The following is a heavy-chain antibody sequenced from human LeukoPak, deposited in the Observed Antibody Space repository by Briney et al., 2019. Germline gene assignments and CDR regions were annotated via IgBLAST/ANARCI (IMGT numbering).Heavy chain of an antibody. CDR1: GGTFSSYA. Sequence: SVKVSCKASGGTFSSYAISWVRQAPGQGLEWMGGIIPIFGTANYAQKFQGRVTITADKSTSTAYMELSSLGSEDTAVYYCAILEGGGTIFGEIVGNWGQGTLVTVSS. J-gene: IGHJ4*02. CDR2: IIPIFGTA. D-gene: IGHD3-3*01. CDR3: AILEGGGTIFGEIVGN. V-gene: IGHV1-69*06.